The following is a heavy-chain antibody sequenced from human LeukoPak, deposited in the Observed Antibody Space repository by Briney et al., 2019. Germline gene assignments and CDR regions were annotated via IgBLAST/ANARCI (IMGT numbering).Heavy chain of an antibody. J-gene: IGHJ4*02. V-gene: IGHV4-31*03. Sequence: SQTLSLTCTVSGGSISNDGYYWSWIRQHPGKGLEWIGYIYYSGSTNYNPSLKSRVTISVDTSKNQFSLKLSSVTAADTAVYYCARRGYYGSGSYVVDYWGQGTLVTVSS. CDR1: GGSISNDGYY. D-gene: IGHD3-10*01. CDR3: ARRGYYGSGSYVVDY. CDR2: IYYSGST.